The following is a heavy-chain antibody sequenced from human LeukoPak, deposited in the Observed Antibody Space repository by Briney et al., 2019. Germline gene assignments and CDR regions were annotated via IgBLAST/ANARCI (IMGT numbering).Heavy chain of an antibody. J-gene: IGHJ3*02. Sequence: PGRSLRLSCAASGFTFSSYAMHWVRQAPGKGLEWVAVISYDGSNKYYADSVKGRFTISRDNSKNTLYLQMNSLRAEDTAVFYCARDGYNLDAFDIWGQETMVTVSS. CDR1: GFTFSSYA. V-gene: IGHV3-30-3*01. CDR2: ISYDGSNK. CDR3: ARDGYNLDAFDI. D-gene: IGHD5-24*01.